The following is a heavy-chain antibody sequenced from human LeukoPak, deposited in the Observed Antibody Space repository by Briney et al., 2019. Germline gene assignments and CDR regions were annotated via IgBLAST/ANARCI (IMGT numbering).Heavy chain of an antibody. CDR1: RRTVRGYT. CDR3: AEGISSSSTKRYYYYMDV. D-gene: IGHD6-6*01. CDR2: IIPILGIA. V-gene: IGHV1-69*02. Sequence: ASVKVPCKASRRTVRGYTISWVPQAPGQGLKCMGRIIPILGIANYAQKFQGRVTITADKSTSTAYMELSSLRSEDTAVYYCAEGISSSSTKRYYYYMDVWGKGTTVTVSS. J-gene: IGHJ6*03.